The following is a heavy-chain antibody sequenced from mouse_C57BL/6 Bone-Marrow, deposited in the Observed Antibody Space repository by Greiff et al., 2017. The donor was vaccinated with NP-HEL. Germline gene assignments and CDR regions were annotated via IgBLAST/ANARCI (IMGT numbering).Heavy chain of an antibody. D-gene: IGHD1-1*01. J-gene: IGHJ2*01. CDR1: GFSFNTYA. Sequence: EVKLVESGGGLVQPKGSLKLSCAASGFSFNTYAMNWVRQAPGKGLEWVARIRSKSNNYATYYADSVKDRFTISRDDSESMLYLQMNNLKTEDTAMYYCVRQNLLLPYFDYWGQGTTLTVSS. CDR3: VRQNLLLPYFDY. V-gene: IGHV10-1*01. CDR2: IRSKSNNYAT.